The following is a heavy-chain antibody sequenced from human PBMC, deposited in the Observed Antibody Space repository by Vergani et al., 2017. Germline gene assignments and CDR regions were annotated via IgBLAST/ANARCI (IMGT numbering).Heavy chain of an antibody. CDR1: GGSISSGGYY. V-gene: IGHV4-31*03. J-gene: IGHJ6*02. CDR3: ARDNGDYYYYGMDV. CDR2: IYYSGST. D-gene: IGHD4-17*01. Sequence: QVQLQESGPGLVKPSQTLSLTCTVSGGSISSGGYYWSWIRQHPGKGLEWIGYIYYSGSTYYNPSLKSRVTISVDRSKNQFSLKLSSVTAADTAVYYCARDNGDYYYYGMDVWGQGTTVTVSS.